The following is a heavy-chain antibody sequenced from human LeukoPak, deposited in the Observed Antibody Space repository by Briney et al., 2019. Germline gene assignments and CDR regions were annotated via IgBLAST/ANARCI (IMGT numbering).Heavy chain of an antibody. Sequence: SETLSLTCTVSGGSISSSSYYWGWIRQPPGKGLEWIGSMYYSGSTYFNPSLKSRVTISVDTSKNQFSLKLSSVTAADTAVYYCARAQEGEWDLPGHFDYWGQGTLVTVSS. CDR1: GGSISSSSYY. J-gene: IGHJ4*02. D-gene: IGHD1-26*01. CDR3: ARAQEGEWDLPGHFDY. V-gene: IGHV4-39*07. CDR2: MYYSGST.